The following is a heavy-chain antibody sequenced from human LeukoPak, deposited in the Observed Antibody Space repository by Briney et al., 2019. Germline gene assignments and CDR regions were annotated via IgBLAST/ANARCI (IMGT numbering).Heavy chain of an antibody. CDR1: GGSISSYY. D-gene: IGHD5-18*01. CDR2: IYYSGST. V-gene: IGHV4-59*01. J-gene: IGHJ4*02. Sequence: SETLSLTCTVSGGSISSYYWSWIRQPPGKGLEGIGYIYYSGSTNYNPSLKSRVTISVDTSKNQFSLKLSSVTAADTAVYYCARVRVDTAMVATYYFDYWGQRTLVTVSS. CDR3: ARVRVDTAMVATYYFDY.